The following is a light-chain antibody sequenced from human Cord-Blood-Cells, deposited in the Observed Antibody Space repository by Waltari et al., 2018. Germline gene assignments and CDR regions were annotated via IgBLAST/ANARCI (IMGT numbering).Light chain of an antibody. V-gene: IGLV2-14*04. CDR3: SSYTSSSLVV. Sequence: SITISCTGTSSDVGGYNYVSWYQQHPGKAPKLMIYDVSNRPSGVSNRFSGSKSGNTASLTISGLQAEDEADYYCSSYTSSSLVVFGGGTKLTVL. CDR2: DVS. CDR1: SSDVGGYNY. J-gene: IGLJ2*01.